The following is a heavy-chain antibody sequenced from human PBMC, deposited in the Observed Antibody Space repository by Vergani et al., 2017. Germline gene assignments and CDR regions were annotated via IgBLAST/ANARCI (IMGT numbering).Heavy chain of an antibody. Sequence: QVQLVESGGGVVQPGRSLRLSCAASGFTFSSYAMHWVRQAPGKGLEWVAVISYDGSNKYYADSVKGRFTISRDNSKNTLYLQMNSLRAEDTAVYYCARDNYGDYRINYYYYYYMDVWGKGTTVTVSS. D-gene: IGHD4-17*01. CDR3: ARDNYGDYRINYYYYYYMDV. CDR1: GFTFSSYA. J-gene: IGHJ6*03. V-gene: IGHV3-30*01. CDR2: ISYDGSNK.